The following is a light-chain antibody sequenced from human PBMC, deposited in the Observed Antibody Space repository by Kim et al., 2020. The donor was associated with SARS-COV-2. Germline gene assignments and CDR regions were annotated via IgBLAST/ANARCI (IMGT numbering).Light chain of an antibody. J-gene: IGKJ2*01. CDR3: HQYNDWPPGDT. V-gene: IGKV3-15*01. Sequence: STGERDTLPCRASQSVSNNLAWYQHKPGQPPRLLIYGASTRATGVPARFSGSGSGTDFTLTVSSLQSEDFAVYYCHQYNDWPPGDTFGQGTKLEI. CDR2: GAS. CDR1: QSVSNN.